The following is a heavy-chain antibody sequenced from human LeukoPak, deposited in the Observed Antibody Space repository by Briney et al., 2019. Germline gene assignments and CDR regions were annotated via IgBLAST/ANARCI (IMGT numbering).Heavy chain of an antibody. CDR2: IIRSGGT. CDR1: GFTFSSYA. CDR3: AKDLTLYGDFPYFDY. J-gene: IGHJ4*02. D-gene: IGHD2-21*01. V-gene: IGHV3-23*01. Sequence: GGSLRLSCAASGFTFSSYAMCWVRQAPGKGLEWVSAIIRSGGTYYPDSVEGRFTISRDNSKNTLYLEMNSLRAEDTAVYYCAKDLTLYGDFPYFDYWGRGTLVTVSS.